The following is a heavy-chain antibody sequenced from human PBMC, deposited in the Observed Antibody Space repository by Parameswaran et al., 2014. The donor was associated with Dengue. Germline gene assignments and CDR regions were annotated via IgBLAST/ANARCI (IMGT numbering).Heavy chain of an antibody. Sequence: VRQAPGKGLEWVSSISSSSNYIYYTDSVKGRFTISRDNAKNSLYLQMNSLRAEDTAVYYCARDSPSEDDYYYYGMDVWGQGTTVTVSS. CDR2: ISSSSNYI. D-gene: IGHD5-24*01. V-gene: IGHV3-21*01. CDR3: ARDSPSEDDYYYYGMDV. J-gene: IGHJ6*02.